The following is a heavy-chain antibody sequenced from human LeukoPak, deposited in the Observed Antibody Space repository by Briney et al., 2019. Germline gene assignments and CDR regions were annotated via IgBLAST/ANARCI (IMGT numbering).Heavy chain of an antibody. D-gene: IGHD3-22*01. Sequence: ASVKVSCKASGYTFTGYYMHWVRQAPGQGLEWMGWINPNSGGTNYAQKFQGRVTMTRDTSISTAYMELSRLRSDDTAVYYCARAGRFKDYYDSSGPPANWFDPWGQGTLVTVSS. J-gene: IGHJ5*02. CDR3: ARAGRFKDYYDSSGPPANWFDP. V-gene: IGHV1-2*02. CDR2: INPNSGGT. CDR1: GYTFTGYY.